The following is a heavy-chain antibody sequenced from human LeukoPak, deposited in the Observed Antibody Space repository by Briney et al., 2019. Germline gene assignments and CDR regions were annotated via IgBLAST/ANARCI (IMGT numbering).Heavy chain of an antibody. D-gene: IGHD3-22*01. CDR2: ISNNGGYT. V-gene: IGHV3-23*01. CDR3: AKESYYDSSGSDGEYFQH. CDR1: GFTFSSSA. Sequence: GGSLRLSCAASGFTFSSSAMSWVRQAPGKGLEWVSAISNNGGYTYYADSVQGRFTISRDNSKSTLCLQMNSLRAEDTAVYYCAKESYYDSSGSDGEYFQHWGQGTLVTVSS. J-gene: IGHJ1*01.